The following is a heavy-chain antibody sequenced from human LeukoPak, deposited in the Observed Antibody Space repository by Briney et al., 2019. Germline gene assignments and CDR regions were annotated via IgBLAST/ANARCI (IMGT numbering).Heavy chain of an antibody. CDR2: INHSGST. Sequence: SETLSLTCAVCGGSFSGYYWSWIRQPPGKGLEWIGEINHSGSTNYNPSLKSRVTISVDTSKNQFSLKLTSVTAADTAVYYCAREVVAAPGTVDYWGQGTLVTVSS. V-gene: IGHV4-34*01. D-gene: IGHD6-13*01. CDR3: AREVVAAPGTVDY. CDR1: GGSFSGYY. J-gene: IGHJ4*02.